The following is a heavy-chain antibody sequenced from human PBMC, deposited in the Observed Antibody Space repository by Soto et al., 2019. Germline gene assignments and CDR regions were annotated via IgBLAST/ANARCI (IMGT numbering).Heavy chain of an antibody. CDR2: ISTGGGST. V-gene: IGHV3-23*01. D-gene: IGHD6-25*01. Sequence: EVQLLESGGGLVQPGGSLRLSCAASGFTFSSHVMSWVRQAPGKGLAWVSGISTGGGSTDYAASVKGRFTISRDNSKNTLHLQMKSLRAEDTAVYYCARSREIIASAGSFDYWGQGTLVTVSS. CDR3: ARSREIIASAGSFDY. J-gene: IGHJ4*02. CDR1: GFTFSSHV.